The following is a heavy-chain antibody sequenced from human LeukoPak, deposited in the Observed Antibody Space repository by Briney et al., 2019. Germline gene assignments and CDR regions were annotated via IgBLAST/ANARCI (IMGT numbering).Heavy chain of an antibody. CDR3: ARDDCSTTPCYAY. CDR2: IWYDGSKT. J-gene: IGHJ4*02. Sequence: GGSLRLSCAASGFTFSSYAMSWVRQAPGKGLEWVAAIWYDGSKTSYTDSVKGRFTVSRDISKNTVYLRMNGLKAEDTAVYYCARDDCSTTPCYAYWGQGTLVTVSS. CDR1: GFTFSSYA. V-gene: IGHV3-33*08. D-gene: IGHD2-2*01.